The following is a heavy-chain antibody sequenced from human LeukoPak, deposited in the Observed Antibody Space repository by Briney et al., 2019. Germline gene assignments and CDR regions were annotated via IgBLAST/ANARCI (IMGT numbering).Heavy chain of an antibody. J-gene: IGHJ6*03. CDR1: GYTFTGYY. V-gene: IGHV1-2*02. Sequence: ASVKVSCKASGYTFTGYYMHWVRQAPGQGLEWMGWINPNSGGTNYAQKFQGRVTMTRDTSISTAYMEVSRLRSDDTAVYYCMVRGVYYYYYMDVWGKGTTVTVSS. D-gene: IGHD3-10*01. CDR3: MVRGVYYYYYMDV. CDR2: INPNSGGT.